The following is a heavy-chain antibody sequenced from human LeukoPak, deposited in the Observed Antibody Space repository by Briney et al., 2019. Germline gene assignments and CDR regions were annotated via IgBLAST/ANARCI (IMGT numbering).Heavy chain of an antibody. CDR2: ISAYNGNT. V-gene: IGHV1-18*01. CDR3: ARDGYSSSSAYYYYMDV. J-gene: IGHJ6*03. D-gene: IGHD6-13*01. Sequence: ASVKVSCKASGYTFTSYGISWVRQAPGQGLEWMGWISAYNGNTNYAQKLQGRVTMTTDTSTSTAYMELRSLRSDDTAVYYCARDGYSSSSAYYYYMDVWGKGTTVTVSS. CDR1: GYTFTSYG.